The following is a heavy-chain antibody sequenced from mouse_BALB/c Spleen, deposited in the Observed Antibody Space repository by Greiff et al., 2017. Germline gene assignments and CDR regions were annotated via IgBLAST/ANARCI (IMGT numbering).Heavy chain of an antibody. CDR2: ISSGSSTI. CDR3: ARYGRYYFDD. CDR1: GFTFSSFG. D-gene: IGHD1-1*01. V-gene: IGHV5-17*02. Sequence: EVKLVESGGGLVQPGGSRKLSCAASGFTFSSFGMHWVRQAPEKGLEWVAYISSGSSTIYYADTVKGRFTISRDNPKNTLFLQMTSLRSEDTAMYYCARYGRYYFDDWGQGTTLTVSS. J-gene: IGHJ2*01.